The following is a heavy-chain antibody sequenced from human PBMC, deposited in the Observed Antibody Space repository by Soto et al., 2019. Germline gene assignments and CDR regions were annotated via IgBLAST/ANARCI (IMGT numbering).Heavy chain of an antibody. V-gene: IGHV3-66*01. Sequence: GGSLRLSCAASGFTVSSNYMSWVRQAPGKGLEWVSVIYSGGSTYYADSVKGRFTISRDNSKNTLYLQMNSLRAEDTAVYYCARSTTVTTHRYFDYWGQGTLVTVSS. J-gene: IGHJ4*02. CDR2: IYSGGST. D-gene: IGHD4-17*01. CDR3: ARSTTVTTHRYFDY. CDR1: GFTVSSNY.